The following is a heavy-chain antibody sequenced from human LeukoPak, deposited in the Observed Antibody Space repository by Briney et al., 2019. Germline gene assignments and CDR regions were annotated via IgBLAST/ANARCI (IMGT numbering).Heavy chain of an antibody. CDR2: IYSGGST. CDR1: GFTVSSNY. J-gene: IGHJ3*02. CDR3: ATPVYSSGLRAFDI. V-gene: IGHV3-66*01. Sequence: GGSLRLSCAASGFTVSSNYMSWVRQAPGKGLEWVSVIYSGGSTYYADSVKGRFTISRDNSKNTLYLQMNSLRAEDTAVYYCATPVYSSGLRAFDIWGQGTMVTVSS. D-gene: IGHD6-19*01.